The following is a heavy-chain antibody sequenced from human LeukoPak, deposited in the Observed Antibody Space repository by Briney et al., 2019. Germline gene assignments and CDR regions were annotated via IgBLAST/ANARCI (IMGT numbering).Heavy chain of an antibody. V-gene: IGHV4-4*07. J-gene: IGHJ4*02. CDR2: IYTSGST. CDR3: AVDYSKTRLGY. Sequence: SETLSLTCTVSGGSISSYYWSWIRQPAGKGLEWIGRIYTSGSTNYHPSLKSRVTMSVDTSKNQFALKLSSFTAAETAVYYFAVDYSKTRLGYWGQGTLVTVSS. CDR1: GGSISSYY. D-gene: IGHD4-11*01.